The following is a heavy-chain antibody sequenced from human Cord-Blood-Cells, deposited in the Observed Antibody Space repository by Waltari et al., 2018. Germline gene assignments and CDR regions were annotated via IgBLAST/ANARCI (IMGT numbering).Heavy chain of an antibody. J-gene: IGHJ4*02. V-gene: IGHV1-69*04. D-gene: IGHD5-12*01. CDR1: FSSYT. CDR3: ARDLAVGYSGYGFDY. CDR2: IIPILGIA. Sequence: FSSYTISWVRQAPGQGLEWMGRIIPILGIANYAQKFQGRVTITADKSTSTAYMELSSLRSEDTAVYYCARDLAVGYSGYGFDYWGQGTLVTVSS.